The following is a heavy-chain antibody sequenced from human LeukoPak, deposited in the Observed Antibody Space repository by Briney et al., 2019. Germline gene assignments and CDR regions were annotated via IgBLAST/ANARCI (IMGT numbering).Heavy chain of an antibody. CDR1: GLTVSSNY. D-gene: IGHD2-2*01. J-gene: IGHJ6*02. CDR2: IYSGGST. CDR3: ARDGRYCIITSCYGYYGMDA. V-gene: IGHV3-53*04. Sequence: PGGSLRLSCAASGLTVSSNYMSWVRQAPGKGLEWVSVIYSGGSTYYADSVKGRFTISRQNSKNTLDLQMNSLRPEDTAVYYCARDGRYCIITSCYGYYGMDAWGQGTTVTVTS.